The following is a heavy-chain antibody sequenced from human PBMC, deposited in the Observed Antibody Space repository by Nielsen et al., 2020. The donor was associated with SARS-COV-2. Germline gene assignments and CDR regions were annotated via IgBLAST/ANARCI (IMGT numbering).Heavy chain of an antibody. CDR2: IGTAGDT. CDR1: GFTFSSYD. CDR3: ARVNWNYGAFDI. J-gene: IGHJ3*02. V-gene: IGHV3-13*04. D-gene: IGHD1-7*01. Sequence: GESLKISCAASGFTFSSYDMHWVRQATGKGLEWVSAIGTAGDTYYPGSVKGRFTISRENAKNSLYLQMNSLRVGDTAVYYCARVNWNYGAFDIWGQGTMVTVSS.